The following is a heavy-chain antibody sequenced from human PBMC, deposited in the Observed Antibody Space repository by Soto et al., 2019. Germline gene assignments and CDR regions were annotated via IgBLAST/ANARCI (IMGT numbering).Heavy chain of an antibody. CDR2: ISAQTGKT. J-gene: IGHJ4*02. CDR3: ARRRSADH. V-gene: IGHV1-18*01. Sequence: QAHLVQSGPEVKKPGASVKVSCKGSGYIFTSYGIAWVRQAPGQGLEWMGWISAQTGKTEYAQMLQSRVTETRDTATSAAYLEMRRLRSDHTALYYSARRRSADHLGQGALVTVSS. CDR1: GYIFTSYG.